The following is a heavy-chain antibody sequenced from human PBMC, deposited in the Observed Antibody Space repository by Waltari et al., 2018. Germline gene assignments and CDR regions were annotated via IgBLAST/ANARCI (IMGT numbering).Heavy chain of an antibody. CDR2: IYYSGST. D-gene: IGHD3-3*01. V-gene: IGHV4-39*01. J-gene: IGHJ3*02. CDR3: ARHAFYDFWSGYTGAFDI. Sequence: QLQLQESGPGLVKPSETLSLTCTVSGGSISSSSYYWGWIRQPPGKGLEWIGSIYYSGSTYYNPSLKSRVTISVDTSKNQFSLKLSSVTAADTAVYYCARHAFYDFWSGYTGAFDIWGQGTMVIVSS. CDR1: GGSISSSSYY.